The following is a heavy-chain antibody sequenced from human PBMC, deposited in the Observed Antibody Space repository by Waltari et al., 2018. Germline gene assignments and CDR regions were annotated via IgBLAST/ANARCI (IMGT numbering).Heavy chain of an antibody. J-gene: IGHJ4*02. CDR2: IEGDGNAK. D-gene: IGHD5-18*01. CDR1: GFSFSSFW. Sequence: EVQLLESGGGLVQPGGSLRLSCAASGFSFSSFWMTWVRQASGRGPEWVATIEGDGNAKYYMDSGKGRFTTSRDNAKSTLYLQMNNLRVEDTAVYYCTRRGRDSCGYSGDWGQGTLVTVSS. CDR3: TRRGRDSCGYSGD. V-gene: IGHV3-7*01.